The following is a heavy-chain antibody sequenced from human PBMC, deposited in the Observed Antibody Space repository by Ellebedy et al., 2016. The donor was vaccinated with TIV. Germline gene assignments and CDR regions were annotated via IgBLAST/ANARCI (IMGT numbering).Heavy chain of an antibody. Sequence: PGGSLRLSCAASAFTFSYYWMGWVRQAPGKGLQWVASISQDGSAKYYVDSVKGRFTISRDNAKNSLYLEMNSLRDEDTAMYYCLAEVGSRAFHIWGQGTRVTVSS. CDR3: LAEVGSRAFHI. J-gene: IGHJ3*02. CDR1: AFTFSYYW. CDR2: ISQDGSAK. V-gene: IGHV3-7*01. D-gene: IGHD1-26*01.